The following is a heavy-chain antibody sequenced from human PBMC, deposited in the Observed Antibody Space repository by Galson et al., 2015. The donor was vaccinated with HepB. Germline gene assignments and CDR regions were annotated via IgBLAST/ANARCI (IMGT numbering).Heavy chain of an antibody. V-gene: IGHV6-1*01. D-gene: IGHD5-12*01. CDR1: GDSVSTNIVA. J-gene: IGHJ6*02. CDR3: TRVRHLARGMDV. Sequence: AISGDSVSTNIVAWNWIRQSPSRGLEWLGRTYYRSKWYNDYAVSVQSRITINPDTSRNQFSLQLNSVTPEDTGVYYCTRVRHLARGMDVWGQGTTVTVPS. CDR2: TYYRSKWYN.